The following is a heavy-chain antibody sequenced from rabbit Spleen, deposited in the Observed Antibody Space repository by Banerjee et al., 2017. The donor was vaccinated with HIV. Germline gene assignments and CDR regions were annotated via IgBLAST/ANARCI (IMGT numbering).Heavy chain of an antibody. CDR2: MYGGSSDNT. J-gene: IGHJ4*01. D-gene: IGHD1-1*01. CDR3: ARDLDGVIGWNFGW. CDR1: GFSFSSGYY. Sequence: QSLEESGGDLVKPGASLTLTCKASGFSFSSGYYMCWVRQAPGKGLEWIACMYGGSSDNTFYATWAKGRFTISKTSSTTVTLLMTSLTAADTATYFCARDLDGVIGWNFGWWGQGTLVTVS. V-gene: IGHV1S40*01.